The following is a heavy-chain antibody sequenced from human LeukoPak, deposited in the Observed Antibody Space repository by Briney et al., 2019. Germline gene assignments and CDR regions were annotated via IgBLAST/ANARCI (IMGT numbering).Heavy chain of an antibody. Sequence: PGGSLRLSCAASGFTFSSYDMHGVRQATGKGLEWVSAIGTAGDTYYPGSVKGRFTISRENAKNSLYLQMNSLRAEDTAVYYCAKDGLWIGEKKANMDVWGKGTTVTVSS. V-gene: IGHV3-13*01. CDR3: AKDGLWIGEKKANMDV. D-gene: IGHD3-10*01. CDR1: GFTFSSYD. J-gene: IGHJ6*03. CDR2: IGTAGDT.